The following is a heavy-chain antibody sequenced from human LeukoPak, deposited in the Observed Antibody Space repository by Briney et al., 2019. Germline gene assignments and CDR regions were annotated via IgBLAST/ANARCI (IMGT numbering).Heavy chain of an antibody. CDR1: GYTFTTYA. V-gene: IGHV1-69*13. J-gene: IGHJ4*02. D-gene: IGHD1-1*01. CDR3: ARVAATTLMNYFDY. CDR2: IIPIFDTA. Sequence: ASVKVSCKASGYTFTTYAINWVRQAPGQGLEWMGGIIPIFDTANYAQKFQGRVTITADESTSTAYMELSSLRSEDTAVYYCARVAATTLMNYFDYWGQGTLVTVSS.